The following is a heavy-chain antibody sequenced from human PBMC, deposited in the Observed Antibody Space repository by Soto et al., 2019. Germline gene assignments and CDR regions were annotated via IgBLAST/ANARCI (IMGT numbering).Heavy chain of an antibody. J-gene: IGHJ5*02. Sequence: QVQLVQSGPEVRKPGASVKVSCKASGYTFTSYGISWMRQAPGQGLEWMGWISTYNGNTNYAQKLQDRVTMTTDTSTTTAYMQLRTLTSDDTAVYYCARYLGSSGPSAWGPGTLVTVSS. CDR2: ISTYNGNT. D-gene: IGHD6-13*01. CDR1: GYTFTSYG. CDR3: ARYLGSSGPSA. V-gene: IGHV1-18*01.